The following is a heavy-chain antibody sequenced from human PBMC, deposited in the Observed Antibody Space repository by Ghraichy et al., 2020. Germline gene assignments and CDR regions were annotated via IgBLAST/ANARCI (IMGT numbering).Heavy chain of an antibody. V-gene: IGHV3-23*01. D-gene: IGHD1-7*01. CDR1: GFTFSSYA. CDR2: ISGSAGST. CDR3: EKRGPYNWNSERGLFDY. Sequence: GGSLRLSCAASGFTFSSYAMSWVRQAPGKGLEWVSAISGSAGSTYYADSAKGRFTISRDNSKNTLYLQMNSLRAEATAVYYCEKRGPYNWNSERGLFDYWGQGTLVTVSS. J-gene: IGHJ4*02.